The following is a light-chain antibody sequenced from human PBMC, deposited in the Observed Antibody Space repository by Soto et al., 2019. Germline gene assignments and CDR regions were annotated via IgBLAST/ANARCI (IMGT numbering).Light chain of an antibody. J-gene: IGLJ3*02. CDR1: SSNIGNNY. CDR3: AACDTSLRVWG. CDR2: DND. V-gene: IGLV1-51*01. Sequence: QSVLTQPPSVSAAPGQRVTISCSGSSSNIGNNYVSWYQQFPGTAPKLLIYDNDKRPSGIPDRFSGSKSGASATLGITGLQTGDEADYYCAACDTSLRVWGFGGGTKLTVL.